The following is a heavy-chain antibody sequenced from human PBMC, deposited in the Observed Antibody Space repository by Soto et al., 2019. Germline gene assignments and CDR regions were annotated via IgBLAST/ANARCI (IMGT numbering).Heavy chain of an antibody. D-gene: IGHD6-13*01. CDR1: GFTFSSYG. CDR2: IWYDGSNK. Sequence: GGSLRLSCAASGFTFSSYGMHWVRQAPGKGLEWVAVIWYDGSNKYYADSVKGRFTISRDNSKNTLYLQMNSLRAEDTAVYYCARDPSRIAAADGMDVWGQGTTVTVSS. J-gene: IGHJ6*02. V-gene: IGHV3-33*01. CDR3: ARDPSRIAAADGMDV.